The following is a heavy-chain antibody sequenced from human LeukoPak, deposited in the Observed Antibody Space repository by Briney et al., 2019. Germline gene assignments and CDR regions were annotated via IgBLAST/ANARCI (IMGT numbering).Heavy chain of an antibody. CDR3: AKPRTTGLGWAQFDY. Sequence: GGSLRLSCAASGFTFSSFAMTWVRQAPGKGLEWVSGFDGNGPNTYYADSVKGRWTISRDNSRNTLYLEMNSLRPEDTAIYYCAKPRTTGLGWAQFDYRGQGSLVTVSS. CDR2: FDGNGPNT. V-gene: IGHV3-23*01. D-gene: IGHD2-8*02. J-gene: IGHJ4*02. CDR1: GFTFSSFA.